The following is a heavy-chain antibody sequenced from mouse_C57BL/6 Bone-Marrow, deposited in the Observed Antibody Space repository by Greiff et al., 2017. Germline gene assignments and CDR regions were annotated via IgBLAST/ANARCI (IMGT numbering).Heavy chain of an antibody. J-gene: IGHJ3*01. D-gene: IGHD1-1*01. CDR2: IYPGSGST. CDR3: ARKATVVGEGFAY. CDR1: GYTFTSYW. V-gene: IGHV1-55*01. Sequence: VQLQQPGAELVKPGASVKMSCKASGYTFTSYWITWVKQRPGQGLEWIGDIYPGSGSTNYNEKFKSKDTLTVDTSSSTAYMQLSSLTSEDSAVYYCARKATVVGEGFAYWGQGTLVTVSA.